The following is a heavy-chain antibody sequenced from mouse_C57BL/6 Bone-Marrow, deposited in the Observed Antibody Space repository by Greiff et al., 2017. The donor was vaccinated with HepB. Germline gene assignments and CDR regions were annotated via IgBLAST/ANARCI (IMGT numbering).Heavy chain of an antibody. V-gene: IGHV10-1*01. Sequence: EVQLVESGGGLVQPKGSLKLSCAASGFSFNTYAMNWVRQAPGKGLEWVARIRSKSNNYATYYADSVKDRFTIARDDSESMLYLQMNNLKTEDTAMYYCVRGGWDGGFDYWGQGTTLTVSS. CDR2: IRSKSNNYAT. D-gene: IGHD4-1*01. J-gene: IGHJ2*01. CDR3: VRGGWDGGFDY. CDR1: GFSFNTYA.